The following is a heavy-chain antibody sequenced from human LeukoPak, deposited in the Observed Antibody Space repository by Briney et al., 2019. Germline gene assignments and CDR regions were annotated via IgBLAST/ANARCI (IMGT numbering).Heavy chain of an antibody. Sequence: PGRSLRLSCAASGFTFRSYGMRWVRQAPGKGLEWVAIIWYDGSKKYYADSVKGRFTISRDNSKNTLYLQMNSLRAEDTAVYYCARVAGHDIRGLITYYFDDWGQGTLVTVSS. CDR3: ARVAGHDIRGLITYYFDD. V-gene: IGHV3-33*01. CDR2: IWYDGSKK. D-gene: IGHD3-10*01. CDR1: GFTFRSYG. J-gene: IGHJ4*02.